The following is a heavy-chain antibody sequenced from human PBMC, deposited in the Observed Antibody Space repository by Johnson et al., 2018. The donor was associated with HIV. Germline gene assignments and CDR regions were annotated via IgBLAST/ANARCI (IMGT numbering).Heavy chain of an antibody. D-gene: IGHD3-10*01. V-gene: IGHV3-30*04. Sequence: QVQLVESGGGVVQPGRSLRLSCAASGFTFRSYAMHWVRQAPGRGLEWVAVISYDGSNRNYADSVKARFTISRDNSKNTLYLQMNSLRAEDTAVYFCSRNRITMVQMTSHDVFDIWGQGTMVTVSS. CDR2: ISYDGSNR. CDR1: GFTFRSYA. CDR3: SRNRITMVQMTSHDVFDI. J-gene: IGHJ3*02.